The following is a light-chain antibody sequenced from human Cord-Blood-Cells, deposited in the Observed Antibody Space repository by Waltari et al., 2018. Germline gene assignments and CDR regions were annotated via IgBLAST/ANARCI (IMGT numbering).Light chain of an antibody. J-gene: IGKJ2*01. Sequence: DIQMTQSPSSLSASVGDRVTITCQASQDISNYLNWYQQKPGEAPKLLIYDASNLETVVPSRFSGSRSVTDFTFTISSLQPEDIATDYCQQYDNLPPYTFGQGTKLEIK. CDR2: DAS. CDR3: QQYDNLPPYT. CDR1: QDISNY. V-gene: IGKV1-33*01.